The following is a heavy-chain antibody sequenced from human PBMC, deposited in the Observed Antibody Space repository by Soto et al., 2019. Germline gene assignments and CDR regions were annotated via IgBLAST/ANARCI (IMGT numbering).Heavy chain of an antibody. CDR1: GDTIRSDY. J-gene: IGHJ2*01. CDR3: ARVALTVAKINWYFDL. V-gene: IGHV4-59*01. Sequence: PSETLSLTCTISGDTIRSDYWNWIRQPPGKRLEWIASIYYTGSTNYNPSLRSRVTMSLDTSKNQFSLKLSSVTAADTAVYYCARVALTVAKINWYFDLWGRGTLVAVSS. D-gene: IGHD5-12*01. CDR2: IYYTGST.